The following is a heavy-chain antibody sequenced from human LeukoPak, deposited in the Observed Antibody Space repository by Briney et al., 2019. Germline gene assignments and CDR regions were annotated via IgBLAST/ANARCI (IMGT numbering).Heavy chain of an antibody. Sequence: ASVKVSCKASGYTFTSYGIHWVRQAPGHSLEWMGWITADNDNTEYSQRFQGRVTITRDTSATAAYMELSSLRSEDTAVFYCAGGSLSSRDLDYWGQGTLVTVSS. D-gene: IGHD6-13*01. J-gene: IGHJ4*02. CDR1: GYTFTSYG. CDR3: AGGSLSSRDLDY. V-gene: IGHV1-3*01. CDR2: ITADNDNT.